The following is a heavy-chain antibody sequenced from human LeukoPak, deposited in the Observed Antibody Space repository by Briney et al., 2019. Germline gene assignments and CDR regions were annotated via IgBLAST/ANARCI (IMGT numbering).Heavy chain of an antibody. CDR2: IYYSGST. Sequence: SETLSLTCTVSGGSLTSSSYYWGWIRQPPGKGLEWIGSIYYSGSTYYNPSLKSRVTISVDTSKNQFSLKLSSVTAADTAVYYCARHLDSSGVTGYFDYWGQGTLVTVSS. V-gene: IGHV4-39*01. J-gene: IGHJ4*02. D-gene: IGHD6-19*01. CDR3: ARHLDSSGVTGYFDY. CDR1: GGSLTSSSYY.